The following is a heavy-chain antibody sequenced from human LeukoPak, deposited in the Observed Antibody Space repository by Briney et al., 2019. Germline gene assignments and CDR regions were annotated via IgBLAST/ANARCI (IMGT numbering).Heavy chain of an antibody. Sequence: SETLSLTCTVSGGSISFYSWSWVRQPPGKGLEWIGYIYYSGSTNYNPSLKSRVTISVDTSKNQFSLKLSSVTAADTAVYYCARKSPDYGDYVLLDYWGQGTLVTVSS. CDR3: ARKSPDYGDYVLLDY. CDR1: GGSISFYS. D-gene: IGHD4-17*01. J-gene: IGHJ4*02. V-gene: IGHV4-59*01. CDR2: IYYSGST.